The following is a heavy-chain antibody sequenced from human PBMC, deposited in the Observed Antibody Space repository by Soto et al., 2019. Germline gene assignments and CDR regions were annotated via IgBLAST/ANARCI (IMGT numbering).Heavy chain of an antibody. J-gene: IGHJ4*02. CDR3: AKDALGYCISTSSLGPDY. V-gene: IGHV3-23*01. CDR2: ISGSGGST. Sequence: EVQLLETGGGLVQPGGSLRLSCAASGFTFSSYAMSWVRQAPGKGLEWVSAISGSGGSTYYADSVKGRFTISRDNSKNTLYLQMNSLRAEDTAVYYCAKDALGYCISTSSLGPDYWGQGTLVTVSS. D-gene: IGHD2-2*01. CDR1: GFTFSSYA.